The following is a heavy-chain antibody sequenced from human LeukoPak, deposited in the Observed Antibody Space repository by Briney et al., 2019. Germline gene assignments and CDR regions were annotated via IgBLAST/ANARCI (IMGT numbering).Heavy chain of an antibody. J-gene: IGHJ5*02. CDR1: GYIFTTYD. CDR3: ARRKFLGWFDP. D-gene: IGHD7-27*01. CDR2: LNPNSGNA. Sequence: ASVKVSCKASGYIFTTYDIGWLRQATGQGLEWMGWLNPNSGNAGYAQKFQGRVTISRNTSISTAYMELSSLRSGDTAIYYCARRKFLGWFDPWGQGTLVTVSS. V-gene: IGHV1-8*03.